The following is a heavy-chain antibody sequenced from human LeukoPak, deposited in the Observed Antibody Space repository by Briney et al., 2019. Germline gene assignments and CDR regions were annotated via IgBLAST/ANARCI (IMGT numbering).Heavy chain of an antibody. CDR3: ATHDYGDYVVDY. CDR1: GGSISGGGYY. CDR2: IYYSGST. D-gene: IGHD4-17*01. Sequence: SQTPSLTCTVSGGSISGGGYYWSWIRQHPGKGLEWIGYIYYSGSTYYNPSLKSRVTISVDTSKNQFSLKLSSVTAADTAVYYCATHDYGDYVVDYWGQGTLVTVSS. J-gene: IGHJ4*02. V-gene: IGHV4-31*03.